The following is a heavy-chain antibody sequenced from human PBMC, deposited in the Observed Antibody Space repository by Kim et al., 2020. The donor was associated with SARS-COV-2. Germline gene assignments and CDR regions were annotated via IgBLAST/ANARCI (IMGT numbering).Heavy chain of an antibody. CDR3: ARDRVGATGFWDY. CDR1: GFTFSSYS. D-gene: IGHD1-26*01. J-gene: IGHJ4*02. V-gene: IGHV3-48*04. Sequence: GGSLRLSCAASGFTFSSYSMSWVRQAPGKGLEWVSYISSSSSTIYYADSVKGRFTISRDNAKNSLYLQVNSLRAEDTAVYFCARDRVGATGFWDYWGQGT. CDR2: ISSSSSTI.